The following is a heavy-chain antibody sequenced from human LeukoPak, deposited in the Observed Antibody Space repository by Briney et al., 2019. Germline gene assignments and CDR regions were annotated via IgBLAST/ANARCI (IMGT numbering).Heavy chain of an antibody. V-gene: IGHV3-21*04. D-gene: IGHD3/OR15-3a*01. Sequence: GGSPRLSCAASGFTFSSYSMNWVRQAPGKGLEWVSSISSSSSYIYYADSVKGRFTISRDNSKNTVYLQINSLRAEDTAVYYCAKDYGDYWTYNWFDSWGQGTLVTVSS. J-gene: IGHJ5*01. CDR1: GFTFSSYS. CDR2: ISSSSSYI. CDR3: AKDYGDYWTYNWFDS.